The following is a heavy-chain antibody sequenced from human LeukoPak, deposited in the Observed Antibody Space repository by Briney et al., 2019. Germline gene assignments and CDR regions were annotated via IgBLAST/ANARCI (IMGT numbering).Heavy chain of an antibody. Sequence: ASVTLSFTASGYTFTNYAIIWVRQAHGQGIEWMAYISAYNGKREYAQKIQGRVSLTTDTSTNTAYMELSSLRSDDTAVYYCAREFWCNDNNCYLSSFDIWGQGTVVTVSS. V-gene: IGHV1-18*01. CDR3: AREFWCNDNNCYLSSFDI. D-gene: IGHD1-20*01. J-gene: IGHJ3*02. CDR1: GYTFTNYA. CDR2: ISAYNGKR.